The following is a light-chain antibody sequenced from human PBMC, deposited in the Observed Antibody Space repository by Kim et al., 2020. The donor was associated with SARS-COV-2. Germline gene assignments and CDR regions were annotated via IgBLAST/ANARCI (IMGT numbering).Light chain of an antibody. V-gene: IGLV1-44*01. J-gene: IGLJ3*02. CDR2: TDD. Sequence: QSVVTQTPSTSGTPGQKVTISCSGSSSNIGSNSVSWYQQVPGTAPKLLIYTDDQRPSGVPGRFSGSRSGTSASLAISGLQSEDEADYYRATWDDSLNAGVFGGGTQLTVL. CDR1: SSNIGSNS. CDR3: ATWDDSLNAGV.